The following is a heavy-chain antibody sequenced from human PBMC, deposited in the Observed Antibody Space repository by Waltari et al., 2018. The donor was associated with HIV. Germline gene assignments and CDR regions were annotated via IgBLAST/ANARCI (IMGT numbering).Heavy chain of an antibody. Sequence: QVQLQESGPGLVKPSQTLSLTCTVSGGSISSGNYYWSWIRQPAGKGLEWIGRIFGGGVTNYNPSLKSRCTISVDTSKNQFSLSLSSLTAADTSVYFCARGIDDSTGYMKNGFDYWGQGTLVTVSS. V-gene: IGHV4-61*02. D-gene: IGHD3-22*01. J-gene: IGHJ4*02. CDR3: ARGIDDSTGYMKNGFDY. CDR2: IFGGGVT. CDR1: GGSISSGNYY.